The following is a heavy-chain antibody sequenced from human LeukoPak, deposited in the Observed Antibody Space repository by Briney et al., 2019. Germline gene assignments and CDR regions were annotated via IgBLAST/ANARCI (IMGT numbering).Heavy chain of an antibody. CDR3: ARHAIPGSGNFDY. CDR2: IYYSGST. J-gene: IGHJ4*02. CDR1: GGSISGYY. V-gene: IGHV4-59*08. D-gene: IGHD2-21*01. Sequence: KASETLSLTCTVSGGSISGYYWSWTRQPPGKGLEWIGYIYYSGSTNYNPSLKSRVTLSVDVSKDQFSLRLTSVTAADTAVYYCARHAIPGSGNFDYWGQGTLVTVSS.